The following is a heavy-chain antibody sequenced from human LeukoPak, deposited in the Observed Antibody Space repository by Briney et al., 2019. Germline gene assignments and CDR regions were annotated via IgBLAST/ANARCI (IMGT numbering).Heavy chain of an antibody. CDR1: GFTFRSYS. Sequence: PGGSLRLSCAASGFTFRSYSMNWVRQAPGKGLDRVPSISSSSSYIYYAESVKGRFPISRDNAKNSLFLQMNSLRAEDTAVYYCAREGEYYYDSSGYYYKEAFDIWGQGTMVTVS. V-gene: IGHV3-21*01. CDR3: AREGEYYYDSSGYYYKEAFDI. J-gene: IGHJ3*02. D-gene: IGHD3-22*01. CDR2: ISSSSSYI.